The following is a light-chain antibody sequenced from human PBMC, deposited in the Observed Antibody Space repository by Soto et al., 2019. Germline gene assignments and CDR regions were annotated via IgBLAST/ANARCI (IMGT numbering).Light chain of an antibody. CDR1: HSDVGGFDY. CDR2: DVR. V-gene: IGLV2-14*03. CDR3: SSCTSSSTLDVV. J-gene: IGLJ2*01. Sequence: QSALIQPASVSGSPGQSITISCTGTHSDVGGFDYVSWFQQYPGRAPKLLIFDVRDRPSGVPNRFSGSKSGATASLTISGLQAEDEADYFCSSCTSSSTLDVVFGGGIKVTVL.